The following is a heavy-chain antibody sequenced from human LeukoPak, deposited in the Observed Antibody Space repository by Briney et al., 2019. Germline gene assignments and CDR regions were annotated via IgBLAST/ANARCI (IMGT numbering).Heavy chain of an antibody. J-gene: IGHJ3*02. Sequence: SETLSLTCTVSGGSISSYYWSWIRQPPGKGLEWIGEINHSGSTNYNPSLKSRVTISVDTSKNQFSLKLSSVTAADTAVYYCARGDRKAPDAFDIWGQGTMVTVSS. CDR1: GGSISSYY. CDR3: ARGDRKAPDAFDI. CDR2: INHSGST. V-gene: IGHV4-34*01.